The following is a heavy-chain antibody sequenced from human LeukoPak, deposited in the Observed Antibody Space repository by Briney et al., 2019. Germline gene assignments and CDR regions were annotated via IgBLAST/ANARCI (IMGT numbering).Heavy chain of an antibody. V-gene: IGHV4-59*01. CDR2: IYYSGST. Sequence: SETLSLTCTVSGGSISSYYWSWIRQPPGKGLEWIGYIYYSGSTNYNPSLKSRVTISVDTSKNQFSLKLSSVTAADTAVYYCARVNYDCVWGSYRSPYYFDYWGQGTLVTVSS. D-gene: IGHD3-16*02. CDR3: ARVNYDCVWGSYRSPYYFDY. CDR1: GGSISSYY. J-gene: IGHJ4*02.